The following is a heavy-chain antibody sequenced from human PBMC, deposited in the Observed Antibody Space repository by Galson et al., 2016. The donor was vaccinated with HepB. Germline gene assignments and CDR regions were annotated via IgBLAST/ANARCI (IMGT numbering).Heavy chain of an antibody. CDR1: GFVFSNFG. CDR2: ISTGRTT. J-gene: IGHJ4*02. V-gene: IGHV3-23*01. Sequence: SLRLSCAASGFVFSNFGLSWVRQAPGKGLEWVASISTGRTTHYSDSVQGRFTISRDNSNNTLYRQMNGPRAEDTAVYYCAKEGLVRRIFDNWGQGTLLTVSS. CDR3: AKEGLVRRIFDN. D-gene: IGHD1-1*01.